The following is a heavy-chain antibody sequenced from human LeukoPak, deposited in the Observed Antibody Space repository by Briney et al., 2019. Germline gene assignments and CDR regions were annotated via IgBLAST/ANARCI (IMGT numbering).Heavy chain of an antibody. J-gene: IGHJ3*02. CDR1: GFTVTRNN. Sequence: GGSLRLSCAASGFTVTRNNMNWVRQAPGKGLEWVSAISGSGGSTYYADSVKGRFTISRDNSKNTLYLQMNSLRAEDTAVYYCAKGAYYYDRTGAFDIWGQGTMVTVSS. D-gene: IGHD3-22*01. CDR2: ISGSGGST. CDR3: AKGAYYYDRTGAFDI. V-gene: IGHV3-23*01.